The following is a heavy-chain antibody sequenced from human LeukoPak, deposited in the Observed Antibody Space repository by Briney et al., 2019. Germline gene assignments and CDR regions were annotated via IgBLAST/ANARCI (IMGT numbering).Heavy chain of an antibody. CDR1: GYTFTSYA. CDR2: INAGNGNT. D-gene: IGHD3-10*01. Sequence: ASVKVSCKASGYTFTSYAMHWVRQAPGQRLEWMGWINAGNGNTKYSQKFQGRVTTTRDTSASTAYMELSSLRSEDTAVYYCARAYYGSGSYYLTYWGQGTLVTVSS. CDR3: ARAYYGSGSYYLTY. V-gene: IGHV1-3*01. J-gene: IGHJ4*02.